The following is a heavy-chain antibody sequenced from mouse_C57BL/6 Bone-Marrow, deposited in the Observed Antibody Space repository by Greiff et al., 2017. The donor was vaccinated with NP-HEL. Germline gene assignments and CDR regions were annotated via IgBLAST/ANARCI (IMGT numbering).Heavy chain of an antibody. D-gene: IGHD2-4*01. CDR2: ISSGGSYT. Sequence: EVQVVESGGDLVKPGGSLKLSCAASGFTFSSYGMSWVRQTPDKRLVWVATISSGGSYTYYPASVQGRFTISRDNAKNTLYLQMSSRKSEDTAMYYCTRHRAIYNDYDGGFAYWGQGTLVTVSA. CDR1: GFTFSSYG. V-gene: IGHV5-6*01. J-gene: IGHJ3*01. CDR3: TRHRAIYNDYDGGFAY.